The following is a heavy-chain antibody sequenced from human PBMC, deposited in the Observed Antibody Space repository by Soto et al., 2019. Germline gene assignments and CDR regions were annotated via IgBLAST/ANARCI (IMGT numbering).Heavy chain of an antibody. Sequence: PWWSLRLSCSASVFTFSSYAMSWFRQAPGKGLEWVSAISGSGGSTYYADSVKGRFTISRDNSKNTLYLQMNSLRAEDTAVYYCAKDQDGSYCYYGMDVWGQGTTVTVSS. CDR2: ISGSGGST. V-gene: IGHV3-23*01. CDR3: AKDQDGSYCYYGMDV. D-gene: IGHD1-26*01. CDR1: VFTFSSYA. J-gene: IGHJ6*02.